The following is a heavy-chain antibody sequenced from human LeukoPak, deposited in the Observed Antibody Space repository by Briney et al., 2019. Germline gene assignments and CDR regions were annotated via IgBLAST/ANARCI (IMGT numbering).Heavy chain of an antibody. CDR2: IIPIFGTA. Sequence: GASVKVSCKASGGTFSSYAISWVRQAPGQGLEWMGGIIPIFGTANYAQKFQGRVTITADESTSTAYMELSSLRSEDTAVYYCARQRRHDYAGNLPTTNFDYWGQGTLATVSS. J-gene: IGHJ4*02. D-gene: IGHD4-23*01. V-gene: IGHV1-69*13. CDR3: ARQRRHDYAGNLPTTNFDY. CDR1: GGTFSSYA.